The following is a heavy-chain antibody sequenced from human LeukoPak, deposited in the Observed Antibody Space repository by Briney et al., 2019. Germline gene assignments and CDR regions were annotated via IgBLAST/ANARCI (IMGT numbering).Heavy chain of an antibody. CDR2: INPNSGVT. Sequence: ASVKVSCKASGYTFTGYHVHWVRQAPGQGLEWMGRINPNSGVTNYAQKFQGRVTMTRHTSITTAHMELSRLRAEDTAVYYCAGGPYRWLQLPDGKGAFDIWGQGTMVTVSP. CDR3: AGGPYRWLQLPDGKGAFDI. D-gene: IGHD5-24*01. J-gene: IGHJ3*02. V-gene: IGHV1-2*06. CDR1: GYTFTGYH.